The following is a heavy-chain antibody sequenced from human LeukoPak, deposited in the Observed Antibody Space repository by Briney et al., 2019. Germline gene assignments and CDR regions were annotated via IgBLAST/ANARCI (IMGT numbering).Heavy chain of an antibody. CDR2: ISGSGGTT. V-gene: IGHV3-23*01. D-gene: IGHD2-15*01. CDR3: AKLESWYYFDY. J-gene: IGHJ4*02. CDR1: GFTFSSYA. Sequence: PGGSLRLSCAHSGFTFSSYAMSWVRQAPARGLEGVSAISGSGGTTDYADSVKGRFTISRDNSKNTLYLQMISLRAEDTAVYYCAKLESWYYFDYWGLGTLVTVSS.